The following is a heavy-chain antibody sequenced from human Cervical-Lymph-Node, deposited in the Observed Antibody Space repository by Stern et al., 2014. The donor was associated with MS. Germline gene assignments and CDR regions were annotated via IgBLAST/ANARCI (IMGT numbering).Heavy chain of an antibody. V-gene: IGHV3-30*18. CDR1: GFTFSSYG. CDR2: ISYDGSNK. CDR3: AKRGYSGYDPLDYYGMDV. D-gene: IGHD5-12*01. J-gene: IGHJ6*02. Sequence: VQLVESGGGVVQPGRSLRLSCAASGFTFSSYGMHWVRQAPGKGLEWGAVISYDGSNKYYADSVKGRFTISRDNSKNTLYLQMNSLRAEDTAVYYCAKRGYSGYDPLDYYGMDVWGQGTTVTVSS.